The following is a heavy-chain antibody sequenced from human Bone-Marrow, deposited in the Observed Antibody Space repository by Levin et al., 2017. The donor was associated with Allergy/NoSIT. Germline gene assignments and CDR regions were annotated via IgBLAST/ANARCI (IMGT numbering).Heavy chain of an antibody. V-gene: IGHV3-9*01. D-gene: IGHD6-19*01. CDR1: GFTFDDYA. CDR2: ISWNSGRI. J-gene: IGHJ4*02. Sequence: QPGESLKISCAASGFTFDDYAMHWVRQAPGKGLEWVSGISWNSGRIGYADSVKGRFTVSRDNGNNSLYLEMNSLRGEDTAFYYCAKDMRGQWLVLDSWGQGTLVTVSS. CDR3: AKDMRGQWLVLDS.